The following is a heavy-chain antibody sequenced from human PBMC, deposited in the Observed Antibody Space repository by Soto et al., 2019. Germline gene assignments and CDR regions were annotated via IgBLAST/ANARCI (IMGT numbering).Heavy chain of an antibody. J-gene: IGHJ3*02. D-gene: IGHD6-13*01. Sequence: GGSLRLSCAASGFTFSSYSMNWVRQAPGKGLEWVSYISSSSSTIYYAVSVKGRFTISRDNAKKSLYLPMNSLRAEDTAVYCCARDDGWDSSSWYDAFDIWGQGTMVTVSS. V-gene: IGHV3-48*04. CDR1: GFTFSSYS. CDR3: ARDDGWDSSSWYDAFDI. CDR2: ISSSSSTI.